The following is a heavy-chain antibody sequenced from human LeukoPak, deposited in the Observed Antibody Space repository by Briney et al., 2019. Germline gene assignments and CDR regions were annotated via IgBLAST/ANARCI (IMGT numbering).Heavy chain of an antibody. CDR2: INPNSGGT. CDR1: GYTFTGYY. V-gene: IGHV1-2*02. J-gene: IGHJ6*02. D-gene: IGHD6-19*01. Sequence: ASVKVSCKASGYTFTGYYMHWVRQAPGQGLEWMGWINPNSGGTNYAQKFQGRVTMTRDTSTSTVYMELSSLRSDDTAVYYCARDRSSGWSYYALDVWGQGTTVTVSS. CDR3: ARDRSSGWSYYALDV.